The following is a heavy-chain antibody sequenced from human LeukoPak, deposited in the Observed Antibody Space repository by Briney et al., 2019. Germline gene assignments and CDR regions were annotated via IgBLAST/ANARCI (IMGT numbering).Heavy chain of an antibody. J-gene: IGHJ4*02. CDR2: ISSSSSYI. CDR1: GFTFSSYS. V-gene: IGHV3-21*01. CDR3: ARDGDYGSGSYYNASPITFDY. D-gene: IGHD3-10*01. Sequence: GVSLRLSCAASGFTFSSYSMNWVRQAPGKGLEWVSSISSSSSYIYYADSVKGRFTISRDNAKNSLYLQMNSLRAEDTAVYYCARDGDYGSGSYYNASPITFDYWGQGTLVTVSS.